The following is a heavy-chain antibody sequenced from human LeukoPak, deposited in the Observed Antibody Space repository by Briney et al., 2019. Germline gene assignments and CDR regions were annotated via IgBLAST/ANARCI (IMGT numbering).Heavy chain of an antibody. J-gene: IGHJ4*02. CDR3: ARWGRLKLWFGESPSFDY. CDR1: GYTFTGYY. Sequence: GASVKGSCKASGYTFTGYYMHCGRQAPVQRREWIVWSNPDSGGTNYAQKFQGRVTMTRDTSISTAYMELSRLRSDDTAVYYCARWGRLKLWFGESPSFDYWGQGTLVTVSS. V-gene: IGHV1-2*02. CDR2: SNPDSGGT. D-gene: IGHD3-10*01.